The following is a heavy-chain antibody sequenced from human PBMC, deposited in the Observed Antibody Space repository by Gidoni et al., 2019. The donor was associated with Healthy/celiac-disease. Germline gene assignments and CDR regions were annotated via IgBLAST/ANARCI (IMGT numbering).Heavy chain of an antibody. J-gene: IGHJ6*02. V-gene: IGHV1-18*01. CDR3: ARDRFVVVPAASGGYYYYGMDV. Sequence: QVQLVQSGAEVKKPGASVKVSCKASGYTFTSYGISWVRQAPGQGLEWMGWISAYNGNTNYAQKLQGRVTMTTDTSTSTAYMELRSLRSDDTAVYYCARDRFVVVPAASGGYYYYGMDVWGQGTTVTVSS. D-gene: IGHD2-2*01. CDR2: ISAYNGNT. CDR1: GYTFTSYG.